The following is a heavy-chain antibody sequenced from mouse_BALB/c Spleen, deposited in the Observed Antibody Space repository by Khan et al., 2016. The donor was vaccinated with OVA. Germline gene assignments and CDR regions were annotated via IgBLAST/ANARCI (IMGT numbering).Heavy chain of an antibody. D-gene: IGHD2-14*01. V-gene: IGHV1-4*01. CDR2: INPSNGYT. J-gene: IGHJ3*01. CDR1: GYTFTSYT. CDR3: VRDGAYHRNDGWFAY. Sequence: QVQLKESGAELARPGASVKMSCKASGYTFTSYTIHWIKKRPGQGLEWIGYINPSNGYTNYNQKFKDKATLTTDKSSTTAYLLLSSLTSDDSAVYNCVRDGAYHRNDGWFAYWGQGTLVTVSA.